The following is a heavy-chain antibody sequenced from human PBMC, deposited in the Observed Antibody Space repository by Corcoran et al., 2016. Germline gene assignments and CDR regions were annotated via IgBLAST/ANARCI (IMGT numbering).Heavy chain of an antibody. CDR2: IYYSGST. Sequence: QVQLQESGPGLVKPSETLSLTCTVSGGSISSYYWSWIRQPPGKGLEWIGYIYYSGSTNYNPSLKSRVTISVDTSKNQFSLKLSSVTAAATAVYYCARNVGVTAIPGYFDYWGQGTLVTVSS. D-gene: IGHD2-21*02. CDR3: ARNVGVTAIPGYFDY. V-gene: IGHV4-59*01. CDR1: GGSISSYY. J-gene: IGHJ4*02.